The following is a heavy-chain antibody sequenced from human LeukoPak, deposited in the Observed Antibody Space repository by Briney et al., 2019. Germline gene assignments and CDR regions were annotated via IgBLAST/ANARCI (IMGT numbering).Heavy chain of an antibody. CDR3: ARKILPDYNWNHRGWFDP. CDR1: GYTFTSYY. Sequence: ASVKVSCKASGYTFTSYYMHWVRQAPGQGLEWMGIINPSGGSTSYAQKFQGRVTMTRDTSTSTVYMELSSLRSEDTAVYYCARKILPDYNWNHRGWFDPWGQGTLVTVSS. D-gene: IGHD1-14*01. V-gene: IGHV1-46*01. J-gene: IGHJ5*02. CDR2: INPSGGST.